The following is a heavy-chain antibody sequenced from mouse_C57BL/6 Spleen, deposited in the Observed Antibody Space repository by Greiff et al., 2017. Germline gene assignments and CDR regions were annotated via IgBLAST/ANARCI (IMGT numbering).Heavy chain of an antibody. Sequence: VQLQQPGAELVMPGASVKLSCKASGYTFTSYWMHWVKQRPGQGLEWIGEIDPSDSYTNYNQKFKGKSTLTVDKSSSTAYMQLSSLTSGDSAVYYCARGVGRRDYFDYWGQGTTLTVSS. V-gene: IGHV1-69*01. CDR2: IDPSDSYT. J-gene: IGHJ2*01. D-gene: IGHD4-1*01. CDR3: ARGVGRRDYFDY. CDR1: GYTFTSYW.